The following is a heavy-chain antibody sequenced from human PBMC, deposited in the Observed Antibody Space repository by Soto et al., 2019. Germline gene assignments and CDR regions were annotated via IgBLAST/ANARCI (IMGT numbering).Heavy chain of an antibody. D-gene: IGHD6-6*01. V-gene: IGHV4-30-4*01. CDR1: GGSISSGDYY. CDR3: ARFNGGQLVQRRVFGMDV. CDR2: IYYSGST. Sequence: KTSETLSLTCTVSGGSISSGDYYWSWIRQPPGKGLEWIGYIYYSGSTYYNPSLKSRVTISVDTSKNQFSLKLSSVTAADTAVYYCARFNGGQLVQRRVFGMDVWGQGTTVTVSS. J-gene: IGHJ6*02.